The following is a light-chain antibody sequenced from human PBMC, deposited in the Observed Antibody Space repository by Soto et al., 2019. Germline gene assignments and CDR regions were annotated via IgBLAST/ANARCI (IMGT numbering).Light chain of an antibody. Sequence: QSVLTQPPSASGTPGQRVTISCSGSSPNIGGNTVKWYQQVPGTAPKLLIHGDTLRPSGVPDRFSGSKSGTSASLAISGLQSEDEADYYCAAWDDSLNGYVFGTGTKLTVL. J-gene: IGLJ1*01. CDR2: GDT. CDR1: SPNIGGNT. V-gene: IGLV1-44*01. CDR3: AAWDDSLNGYV.